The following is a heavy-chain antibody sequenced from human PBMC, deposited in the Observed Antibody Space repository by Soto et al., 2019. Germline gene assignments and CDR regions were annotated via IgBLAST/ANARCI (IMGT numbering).Heavy chain of an antibody. CDR3: ARQRPTDGRWEFANYYGMDV. D-gene: IGHD1-26*01. CDR2: IIHSEST. Sequence: SETLSLTCAVYGGSFSAYYWSWVRQPPGKGLEWIGEIIHSESTKYNPSLKSRVTISVDTSKNQSSLKLSSVTAADTAVYYCARQRPTDGRWEFANYYGMDVWGQGTPVTVSS. V-gene: IGHV4-34*12. CDR1: GGSFSAYY. J-gene: IGHJ6*02.